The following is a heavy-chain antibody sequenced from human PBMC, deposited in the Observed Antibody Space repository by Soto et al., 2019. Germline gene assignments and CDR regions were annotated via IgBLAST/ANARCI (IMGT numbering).Heavy chain of an antibody. J-gene: IGHJ4*02. CDR2: TSGSLGST. CDR3: ASRSATVLSLTY. CDR1: GFTFSSYA. V-gene: IGHV3-23*01. D-gene: IGHD4-17*01. Sequence: AGGSLRLSCVVSGFTFSSYAMSWVRQAPGKGLEWVSTTSGSLGSTYYADSVQGRFTISRDNSKNTLYLQMDSLRAEDTAVYYCASRSATVLSLTYWGPGTQVTVSS.